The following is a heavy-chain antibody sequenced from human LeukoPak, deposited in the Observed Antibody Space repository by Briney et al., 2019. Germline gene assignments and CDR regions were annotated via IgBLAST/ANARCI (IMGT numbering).Heavy chain of an antibody. J-gene: IGHJ5*02. CDR1: GGSISSGGYY. CDR2: IYYSRST. Sequence: PSETLSLTCTVSGGSISSGGYYWSWIRQHPGKGLEWIGYIYYSRSTYYNPSLKSRVTISVDTSKNQFSLKLSSVTAADTAVYYCAREKRTAATVPDWFDPWGQGTLVTVSS. CDR3: AREKRTAATVPDWFDP. D-gene: IGHD2-15*01. V-gene: IGHV4-31*03.